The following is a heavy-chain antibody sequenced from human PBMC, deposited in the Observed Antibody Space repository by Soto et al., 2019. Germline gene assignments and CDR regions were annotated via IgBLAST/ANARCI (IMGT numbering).Heavy chain of an antibody. D-gene: IGHD5-12*01. CDR1: GYAFTSYG. Sequence: ASVKVSWKAAGYAFTSYGISWVRQTHVQGLEWMGWIGAYNGNTNYAQKLQGRVTMTTDTSTSTAYMELRSLRSDDTAVYYCARGKVGSVLAYWGQGPLVPVSS. CDR3: ARGKVGSVLAY. J-gene: IGHJ4*02. CDR2: IGAYNGNT. V-gene: IGHV1-18*01.